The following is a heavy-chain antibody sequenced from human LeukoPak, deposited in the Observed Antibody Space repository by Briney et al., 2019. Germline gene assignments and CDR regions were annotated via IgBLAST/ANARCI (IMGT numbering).Heavy chain of an antibody. V-gene: IGHV3-23*01. CDR2: ISGSGGST. D-gene: IGHD5-24*01. J-gene: IGHJ4*02. CDR1: GFTFTTYT. Sequence: GGSLRLSGAASGFTFTTYTMNWVRQTPGKGLEWVSAISGSGGSTYYADSVKGRFTISRDNSKNTLYLQMNSLRAEDTAVYYCAKENPERWLQLIYWGQGTLVTVSS. CDR3: AKENPERWLQLIY.